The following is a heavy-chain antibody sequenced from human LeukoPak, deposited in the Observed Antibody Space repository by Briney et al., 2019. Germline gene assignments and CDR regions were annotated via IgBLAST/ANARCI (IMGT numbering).Heavy chain of an antibody. J-gene: IGHJ4*02. CDR1: GYSFTSYW. Sequence: GESLKISCTGSGYSFTSYWIGWVRQMPGKGLEWMGITYPGDSDTRYSPSFQGQVTISADKSISTAYLQWSSLKASDTAMYYCARQENYYDSSGYYSFDYWGQGTLVTVSS. CDR3: ARQENYYDSSGYYSFDY. CDR2: TYPGDSDT. D-gene: IGHD3-22*01. V-gene: IGHV5-51*01.